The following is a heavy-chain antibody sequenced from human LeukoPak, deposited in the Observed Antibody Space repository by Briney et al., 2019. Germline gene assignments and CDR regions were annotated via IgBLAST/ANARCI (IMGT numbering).Heavy chain of an antibody. J-gene: IGHJ4*02. D-gene: IGHD4-23*01. V-gene: IGHV4-39*07. CDR1: GGSISSSSYY. CDR2: IYYSGST. Sequence: SETLSLTCTVSGGSISSSSYYWVWMRQPPGKGLEWIGSIYYSGSTNYNPSLKSRVTISVDTSKNQFSLKLSSVTAADTAVYYCARKGDHYGGNFDDCWGQGTLVTVSS. CDR3: ARKGDHYGGNFDDC.